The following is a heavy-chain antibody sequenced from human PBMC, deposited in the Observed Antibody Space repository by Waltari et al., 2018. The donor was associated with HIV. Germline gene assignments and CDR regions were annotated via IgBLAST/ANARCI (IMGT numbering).Heavy chain of an antibody. J-gene: IGHJ3*02. CDR2: ISRNGDSV. D-gene: IGHD6-25*01. CDR3: TKGRTAAAGFFACDT. CDR1: GFSFGAYA. V-gene: IGHV3-9*01. Sequence: QLVESGGALVQPGRSLRLSCVASGFSFGAYAMYWVRQPPGKGLEWVSGISRNGDSVAYAASVKGRFTMSRDNAKRSLYLEMISLKPEDTALYYCTKGRTAAAGFFACDTWGQGTRVIVSS.